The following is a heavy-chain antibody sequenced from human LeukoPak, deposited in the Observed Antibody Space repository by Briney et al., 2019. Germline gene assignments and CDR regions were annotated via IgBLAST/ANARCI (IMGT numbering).Heavy chain of an antibody. J-gene: IGHJ4*02. V-gene: IGHV4-38-2*02. CDR2: ISHSGST. Sequence: PSETLSLTCSVSDYPISSGYFWGWIRQPPGKGLEWIATISHSGSTYFNPSLKSRVIVSIDTSKNQFSLNLTSVTAADTAVYYCAREHCVGGYCYFLDHWGQGTLVTVSS. CDR3: AREHCVGGYCYFLDH. CDR1: DYPISSGYF. D-gene: IGHD2/OR15-2a*01.